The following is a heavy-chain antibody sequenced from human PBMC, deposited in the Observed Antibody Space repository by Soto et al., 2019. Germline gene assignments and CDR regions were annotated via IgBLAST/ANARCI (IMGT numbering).Heavy chain of an antibody. V-gene: IGHV3-7*01. CDR2: IKQDGSEK. J-gene: IGHJ3*02. CDR1: GGSFSGYY. Sequence: ETLSLTCAVYGGSFSGYYWSWIRQAPGKGLEWVANIKQDGSEKYYVDSVKGRFTISRDNAKNSLYLQMNSLRAEDTAVYYCARGHDAFDIWGQGTMVTV. CDR3: ARGHDAFDI.